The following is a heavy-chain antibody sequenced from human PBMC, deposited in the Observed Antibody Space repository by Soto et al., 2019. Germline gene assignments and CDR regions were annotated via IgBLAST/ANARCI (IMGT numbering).Heavy chain of an antibody. V-gene: IGHV3-33*01. Sequence: GVSLRLSCAASGFTFSSYGMHWVRQAPGKGLEWVAVIWYDGSNKYYADSVKGRFTISRDNSKNTLYLQMNSLRAEDTAVYYCARDVGWSTSSSWYVNDYYYGMDVWGQGTTVTVSS. J-gene: IGHJ6*02. CDR1: GFTFSSYG. CDR3: ARDVGWSTSSSWYVNDYYYGMDV. D-gene: IGHD6-13*01. CDR2: IWYDGSNK.